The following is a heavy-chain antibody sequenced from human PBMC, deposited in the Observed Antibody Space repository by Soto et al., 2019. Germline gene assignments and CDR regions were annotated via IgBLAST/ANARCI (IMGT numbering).Heavy chain of an antibody. CDR2: ISWNRGSI. J-gene: IGHJ4*02. Sequence: EVQLVESGGGLVQPGRSLRLSCAASGFTFDDYAMHWVRQAPGKGLEWVSGISWNRGSIGYADSVKGRFTISRDNAKNSLYLQMNSLRAEDTALYYCAKAVGSYGNFDYWGQGTLATVSS. V-gene: IGHV3-9*01. D-gene: IGHD5-18*01. CDR3: AKAVGSYGNFDY. CDR1: GFTFDDYA.